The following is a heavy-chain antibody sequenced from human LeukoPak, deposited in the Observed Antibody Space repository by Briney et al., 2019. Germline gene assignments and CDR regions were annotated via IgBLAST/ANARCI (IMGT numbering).Heavy chain of an antibody. Sequence: GGSLRLSCAASGFTFSIYWMSWFRQAPGKGLEWVAHIKKDGSEKNYVDSVKGRFTISRDNTKNSVYLQLNSLRGEDTGVYYCAMDSYGPDDYWGQGTLVTVSS. CDR2: IKKDGSEK. CDR3: AMDSYGPDDY. CDR1: GFTFSIYW. V-gene: IGHV3-7*04. D-gene: IGHD3-16*01. J-gene: IGHJ4*02.